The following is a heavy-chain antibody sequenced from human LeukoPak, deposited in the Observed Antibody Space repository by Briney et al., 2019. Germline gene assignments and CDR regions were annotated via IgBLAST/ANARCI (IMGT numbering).Heavy chain of an antibody. D-gene: IGHD3-10*01. V-gene: IGHV3-21*01. Sequence: GGSLRLSCAASGFPFRIYSMNWVRQAPGTGLEWVSSIGPSSGDIYYADSVKGRFTISRDNDKNSLYLQMNSLRAEDTAVYYCARDRGARGRGLAWGQGTQVTVSS. CDR2: IGPSSGDI. J-gene: IGHJ5*02. CDR1: GFPFRIYS. CDR3: ARDRGARGRGLA.